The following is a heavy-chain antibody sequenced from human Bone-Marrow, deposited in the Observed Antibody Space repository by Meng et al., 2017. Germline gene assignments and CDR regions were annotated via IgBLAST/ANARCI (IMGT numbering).Heavy chain of an antibody. Sequence: GGSLRLSCSGFNFGSIFSDHWMTWVRQAPGKGLEWVANIKPDGTEKNYVDSVKGRFTISRDNAQNSLYLQMNSLRAEDTAVYYCARDQGVRYDSSRMDYWGQGTLVTVSS. CDR2: IKPDGTEK. CDR1: GSIFSDHW. J-gene: IGHJ4*02. CDR3: ARDQGVRYDSSRMDY. V-gene: IGHV3-7*01. D-gene: IGHD3-22*01.